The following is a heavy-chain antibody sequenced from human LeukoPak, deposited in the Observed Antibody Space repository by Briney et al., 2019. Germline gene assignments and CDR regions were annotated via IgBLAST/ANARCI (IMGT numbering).Heavy chain of an antibody. Sequence: GGSLRLSCAASGFTFSRYGMHWVRQAPGKGLEWVAVISYDGSNKYYADSVKGRFTISRDNSKNTLYLQMNSLRAEDTAVYYCAKDGSLRLGELSLEFDYWGQGTLVTVSS. V-gene: IGHV3-30*18. CDR2: ISYDGSNK. J-gene: IGHJ4*02. D-gene: IGHD3-16*02. CDR1: GFTFSRYG. CDR3: AKDGSLRLGELSLEFDY.